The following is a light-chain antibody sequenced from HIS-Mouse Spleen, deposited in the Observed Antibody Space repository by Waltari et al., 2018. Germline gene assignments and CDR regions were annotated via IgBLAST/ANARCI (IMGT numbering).Light chain of an antibody. CDR3: RQYNSYWT. J-gene: IGKJ1*01. Sequence: DIQMTQSPSTLSASVGDRVTITCRASQSISCWLAWYQQKPGKAPKLLIYKAPSVEGGVPARFGGRGSGPEFTLTISSLQPDDCATYYCRQYNSYWTFGQGTKVEIK. CDR2: KAP. CDR1: QSISCW. V-gene: IGKV1-5*03.